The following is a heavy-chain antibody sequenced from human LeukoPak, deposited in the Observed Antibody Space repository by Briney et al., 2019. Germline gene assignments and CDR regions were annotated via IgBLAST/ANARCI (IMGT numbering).Heavy chain of an antibody. Sequence: GGSLRLSCAASGFTFSSYAMHWVRQAPGKGLEYVSAISNNGGSTYYANSVKGRFTISRDSSKNTLYLQMGSLRAEDTAVYYCATEDLEVARIYGSGEPRYWGQGTLVTVSS. J-gene: IGHJ4*02. CDR1: GFTFSSYA. CDR3: ATEDLEVARIYGSGEPRY. D-gene: IGHD3-10*01. CDR2: ISNNGGST. V-gene: IGHV3-64*01.